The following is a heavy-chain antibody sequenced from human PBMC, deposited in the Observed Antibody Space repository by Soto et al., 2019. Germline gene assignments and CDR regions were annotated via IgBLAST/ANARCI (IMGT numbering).Heavy chain of an antibody. Sequence: QVQLQQWGAGLLKPSETLSLTCAVYGGFVSSGSYYWSWIRQPPGKGLEWIGEMSHSCGTHLNPSLRSRVTISVETSKSQFSLKMSSVTAADTALYYCARVERGTATTVVDAFDIWGPGTMVTVSS. J-gene: IGHJ3*02. D-gene: IGHD1-1*01. CDR3: ARVERGTATTVVDAFDI. CDR1: GGFVSSGSYY. V-gene: IGHV4-34*01. CDR2: MSHSCGT.